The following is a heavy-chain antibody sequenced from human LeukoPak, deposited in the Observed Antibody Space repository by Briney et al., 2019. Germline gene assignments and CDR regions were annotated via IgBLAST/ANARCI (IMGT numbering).Heavy chain of an antibody. Sequence: GESLRLSCAASGFTFRIYTMKWVRPAPGKGLEWVSSISSSSTYIYYADSVKGRFTISRDNAKNSLYLQMNSLRAEDTAVYYCARDLHSGEVDIWGQGTMVTVSS. J-gene: IGHJ3*02. CDR1: GFTFRIYT. CDR2: ISSSSTYI. D-gene: IGHD7-27*01. V-gene: IGHV3-21*01. CDR3: ARDLHSGEVDI.